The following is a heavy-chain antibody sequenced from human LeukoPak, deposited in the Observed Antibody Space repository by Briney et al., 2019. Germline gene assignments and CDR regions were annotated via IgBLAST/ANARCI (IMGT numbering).Heavy chain of an antibody. CDR2: INSDARST. D-gene: IGHD6-13*01. CDR3: ARVVVRDSSSWFD. Sequence: GGSLRLSCAASGFTFSSYWMHWVRQGPGKGLVWVSRINSDARSTSYADSVKSRFTISRDNAKNTLYLQMNSLRAEDTAVYYCARVVVRDSSSWFDWGQGTLVTVSS. V-gene: IGHV3-74*01. J-gene: IGHJ4*02. CDR1: GFTFSSYW.